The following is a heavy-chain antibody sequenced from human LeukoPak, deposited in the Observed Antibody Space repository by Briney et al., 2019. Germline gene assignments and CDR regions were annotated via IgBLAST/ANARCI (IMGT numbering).Heavy chain of an antibody. CDR3: ARDGNYYDSSGYYYPDY. Sequence: GASVKVSCKASGYTFISYDINWVRQATGQGLEWMGWMNPNSGNTGYAQKFQGRVTMTRDMSTSTVYMELSSLRSEDTAVYYCARDGNYYDSSGYYYPDYWGQGTLVTVSS. CDR1: GYTFISYD. D-gene: IGHD3-22*01. V-gene: IGHV1-8*02. CDR2: MNPNSGNT. J-gene: IGHJ4*02.